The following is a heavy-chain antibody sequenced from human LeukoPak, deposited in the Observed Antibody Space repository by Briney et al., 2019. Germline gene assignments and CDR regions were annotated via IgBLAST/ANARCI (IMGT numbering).Heavy chain of an antibody. V-gene: IGHV3-33*01. CDR3: ARAPYTTGRSFYFDS. Sequence: PGGSLRLSCAASGFTFRNYGMHWVRQAPGKGLEWGANIWYDGSKNYYADSVKGRFTISRDNFNNMLYLQMNSLRAEDTALYYCARAPYTTGRSFYFDSWGQGTLVTVSS. J-gene: IGHJ4*02. CDR1: GFTFRNYG. D-gene: IGHD2-2*02. CDR2: IWYDGSKN.